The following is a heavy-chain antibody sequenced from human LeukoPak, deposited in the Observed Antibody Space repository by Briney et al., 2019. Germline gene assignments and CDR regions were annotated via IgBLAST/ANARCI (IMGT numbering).Heavy chain of an antibody. V-gene: IGHV3-7*01. CDR3: AREPSGWYVDY. D-gene: IGHD6-19*01. J-gene: IGHJ4*02. Sequence: DSVKGRFTISRDHAKNSVYLQMNGLRAEDTAVYLCAREPSGWYVDYWGQGTLVTVSS.